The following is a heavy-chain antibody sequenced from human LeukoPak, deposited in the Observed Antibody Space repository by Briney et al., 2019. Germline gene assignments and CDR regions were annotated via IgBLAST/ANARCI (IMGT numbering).Heavy chain of an antibody. CDR3: ARVASSTSCYADY. J-gene: IGHJ4*02. CDR1: GFTFSSYW. CDR2: IKQDGSEK. V-gene: IGHV3-7*01. D-gene: IGHD2-2*01. Sequence: GGSLRLSCAASGFTFSSYWMSWVRQAPGKGLEWVVNIKQDGSEKYYVDSVKGRFTISRDNAKNSLYLQMNSLRAEDTAVYYCARVASSTSCYADYWGQGTLVTVSS.